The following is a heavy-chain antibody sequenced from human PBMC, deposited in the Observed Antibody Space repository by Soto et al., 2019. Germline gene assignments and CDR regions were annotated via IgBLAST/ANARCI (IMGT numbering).Heavy chain of an antibody. CDR3: ARDDYDYVWGSYRYHWFDP. Sequence: SETLSLTCAVSGGSISSGGYSWSWIRQPPGKGLEWIGYIYHSGSTYYNPSLKSRVTISVDRSKNQFSLKLSSVTAADTAVYYCARDDYDYVWGSYRYHWFDPWGQGTLVTVSS. V-gene: IGHV4-30-2*01. CDR2: IYHSGST. CDR1: GGSISSGGYS. J-gene: IGHJ5*02. D-gene: IGHD3-16*02.